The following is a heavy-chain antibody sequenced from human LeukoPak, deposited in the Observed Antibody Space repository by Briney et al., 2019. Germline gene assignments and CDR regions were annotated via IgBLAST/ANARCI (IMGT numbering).Heavy chain of an antibody. CDR2: IETGSDT. J-gene: IGHJ6*03. V-gene: IGHV3-13*01. CDR1: GFTFSSFD. Sequence: GGSLRLSCAASGFTFSSFDMHWLRQPTGQGLEWVSTIETGSDTYYPGSVEGRFTLSRDNAKNSLYLQMNSLTAGDTAVYYCARGPPRGKYYYMDVWGKGTTVTVSS. CDR3: ARGPPRGKYYYMDV. D-gene: IGHD1-1*01.